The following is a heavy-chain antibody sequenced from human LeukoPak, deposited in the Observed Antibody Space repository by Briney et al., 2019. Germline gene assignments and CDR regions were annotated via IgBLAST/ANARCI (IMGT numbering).Heavy chain of an antibody. CDR2: IYTSGST. J-gene: IGHJ6*03. CDR3: ASSVVHDSSGYYYYYMDV. V-gene: IGHV4-61*02. D-gene: IGHD3-22*01. CDR1: GGSISSRSYY. Sequence: SETLSLTCTVSGGSISSRSYYWSWIRQPAGKGLEWIGRIYTSGSTNYTPSLKSRVTISVDTSKTQFSLNLSSVTAADTAVYYCASSVVHDSSGYYYYYMDVWGKGTTVTVSS.